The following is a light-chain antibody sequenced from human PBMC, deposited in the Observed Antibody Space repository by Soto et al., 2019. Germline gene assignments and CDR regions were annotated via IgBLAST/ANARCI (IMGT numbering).Light chain of an antibody. J-gene: IGKJ4*01. Sequence: EIVLTQSPATLSLSPVSRATLSCRASQSIITLAWYKQKPGRAPRLLIFGVSRRATGIPDRFSGSGSGTDFTLTISRLEPEDFAVYYCQQFASYPLTFGGGTKVDIK. CDR1: QSIIT. CDR3: QQFASYPLT. V-gene: IGKV3-20*01. CDR2: GVS.